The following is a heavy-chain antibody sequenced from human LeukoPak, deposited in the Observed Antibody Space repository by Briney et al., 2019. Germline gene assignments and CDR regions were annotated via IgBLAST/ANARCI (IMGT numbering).Heavy chain of an antibody. Sequence: GRSLRLSCAASGFTFSTYGMHWVRQAPGKGLEWVAVIPYDGDNKYFADSVKGRFTISRDNSKNTLYLQMNSLRAEDTAVYYCAKDRLLLARGVIDAFDIWGQGTMVTVSS. CDR2: IPYDGDNK. CDR1: GFTFSTYG. D-gene: IGHD3-10*01. J-gene: IGHJ3*02. CDR3: AKDRLLLARGVIDAFDI. V-gene: IGHV3-30*18.